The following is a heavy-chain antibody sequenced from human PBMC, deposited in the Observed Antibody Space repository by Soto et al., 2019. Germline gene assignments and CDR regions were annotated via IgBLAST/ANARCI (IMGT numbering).Heavy chain of an antibody. CDR1: GYSFTSYW. D-gene: IGHD5-12*01. V-gene: IGHV5-51*01. CDR3: ASSTGGGGYVLVYNFDY. J-gene: IGHJ4*01. CDR2: IYPGDSDT. Sequence: PGESLKISCKGSGYSFTSYWIGWVRQMPGKGLEWMGIIYPGDSDTRYSPSFQGQVTISADKSISTAYLQWSSLKASDTAMYYCASSTGGGGYVLVYNFDYWGHGTLVAVSP.